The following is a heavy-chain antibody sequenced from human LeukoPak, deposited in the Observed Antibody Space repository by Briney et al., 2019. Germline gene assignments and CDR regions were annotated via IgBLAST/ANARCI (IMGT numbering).Heavy chain of an antibody. V-gene: IGHV5-51*01. CDR2: IYPGDPST. CDR3: AREGNDY. CDR1: GYTFASYW. J-gene: IGHJ4*02. Sequence: GESLKISCKGFGYTFASYWIGWVRQMPGKGLEWMGIIYPGDPSTRYSPSFEGQVTISADTSISTTYMQWSSLKASDSATYYCAREGNDYWGQGTLVTVSS.